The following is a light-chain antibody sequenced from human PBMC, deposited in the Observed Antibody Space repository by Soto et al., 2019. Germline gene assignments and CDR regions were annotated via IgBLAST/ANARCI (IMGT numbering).Light chain of an antibody. V-gene: IGKV1-5*03. CDR2: KAS. CDR1: QTISSW. CDR3: QHYHSYSEA. Sequence: DIQMAQSPSTVSGSVGDRVTITCRASQTISSWLAWYQQKPGKAPKLLIYKASTLKSGVPSRFSGSGSGTEFTLTISSLQPDDFATYSCQHYHSYSEAFGQGTKVDIK. J-gene: IGKJ1*01.